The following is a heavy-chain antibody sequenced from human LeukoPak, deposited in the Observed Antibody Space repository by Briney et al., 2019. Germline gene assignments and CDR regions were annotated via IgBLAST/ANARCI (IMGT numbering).Heavy chain of an antibody. CDR2: IYSRGDT. V-gene: IGHV3-53*01. J-gene: IGHJ4*02. CDR3: ARGGGSYRSGWPFDY. Sequence: GGSLRLSCAASEFIVSINYMTWVRQAPGKGLEWVSLIYSRGDTKCADSVKGRFTISRDNSKNMLYLQMNSLRVEDTAVYYCARGGGSYRSGWPFDYWGQGTLVTVSS. D-gene: IGHD1-26*01. CDR1: EFIVSINY.